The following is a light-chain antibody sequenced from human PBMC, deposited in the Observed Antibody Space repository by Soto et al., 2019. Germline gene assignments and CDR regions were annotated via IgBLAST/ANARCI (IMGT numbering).Light chain of an antibody. CDR2: GNR. CDR1: NSNLGAGYD. V-gene: IGLV1-40*01. CDR3: QAYDNSRTAFV. Sequence: QSVLTQPPSVSGAPGQRVTISCTGNNSNLGAGYDVHWYQQLPGAAPKLVIFGNRNRPSGVPERFSGSKSGTSASLAITGLQADDEADYYCQAYDNSRTAFVFGGGTKLTVL. J-gene: IGLJ3*02.